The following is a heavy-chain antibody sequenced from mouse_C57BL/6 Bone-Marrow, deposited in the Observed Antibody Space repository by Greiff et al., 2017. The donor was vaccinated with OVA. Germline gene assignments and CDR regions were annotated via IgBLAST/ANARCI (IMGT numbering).Heavy chain of an antibody. D-gene: IGHD1-1*01. CDR1: GYTFTSYG. J-gene: IGHJ2*01. CDR3: ARSAVYYYFYS. Sequence: QVQLQQSGAELARPGASVKLSCKASGYTFTSYGISWVKQSTGQGLEWIGEIYPRSGNTYYNEKFKGKATLTADKSSSTAYMELRSLTSEDSAVYVCARSAVYYYFYSWGPGTTLTVSS. V-gene: IGHV1-81*01. CDR2: IYPRSGNT.